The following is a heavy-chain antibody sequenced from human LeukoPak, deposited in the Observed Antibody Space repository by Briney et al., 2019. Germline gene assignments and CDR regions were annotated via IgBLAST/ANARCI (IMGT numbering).Heavy chain of an antibody. J-gene: IGHJ4*02. D-gene: IGHD2-8*01. CDR3: ARGDRINGEFDY. Sequence: GGSLRLSCAASGFTFSSYAMHWVRQAPGKGLEWVAVISYDGSNKYYADSVKGRFTISRDNSKNTLYLQMNSLRAEDTAVYYCARGDRINGEFDYWGQGTLVTVSS. CDR1: GFTFSSYA. V-gene: IGHV3-30*04. CDR2: ISYDGSNK.